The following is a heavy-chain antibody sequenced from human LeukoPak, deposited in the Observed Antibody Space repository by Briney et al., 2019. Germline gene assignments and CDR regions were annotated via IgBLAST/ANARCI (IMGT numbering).Heavy chain of an antibody. J-gene: IGHJ4*02. CDR2: ISYDGSNK. V-gene: IGHV3-30-3*01. Sequence: GRSLRLSCAASGFTFSSYAIHWVRQAPGKGLEWVAVISYDGSNKYYADSVKGRFTISRDNSKNALYLQMNSLRAEDTAVYYCGRRFDYWGQGTLVTVSS. CDR1: GFTFSSYA. CDR3: GRRFDY.